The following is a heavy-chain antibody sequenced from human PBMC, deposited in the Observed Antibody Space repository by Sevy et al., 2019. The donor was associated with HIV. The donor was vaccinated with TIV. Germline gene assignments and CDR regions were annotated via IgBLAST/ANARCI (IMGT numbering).Heavy chain of an antibody. Sequence: SETLSLTCTVSGGSVSSGSYYWSWIRQPPGKGLEWIGYIYYSGSTNYNPSLKSRVTISVDTSKNQFSRKLSSVTAADTAVYYCARGHGYCSSTSCFKNPRNYYGMDVWGQGTTVTVSS. CDR3: ARGHGYCSSTSCFKNPRNYYGMDV. V-gene: IGHV4-61*01. CDR1: GGSVSSGSYY. J-gene: IGHJ6*02. CDR2: IYYSGST. D-gene: IGHD2-2*03.